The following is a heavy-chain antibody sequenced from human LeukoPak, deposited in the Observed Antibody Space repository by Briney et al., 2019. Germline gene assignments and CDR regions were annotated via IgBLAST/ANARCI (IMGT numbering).Heavy chain of an antibody. CDR2: IKSKTDGGTT. CDR3: TTDLLELRY. J-gene: IGHJ4*02. Sequence: GWSLRLSCASSGFSFSNAWMSWVRQPPWKGLEWVGRIKSKTDGGTTDYAASVEGRFTISRHDSKNTLYLQMNSLKSEDTAVYYCTTDLLELRYWGQGTLVTASS. D-gene: IGHD1-7*01. CDR1: GFSFSNAW. V-gene: IGHV3-15*01.